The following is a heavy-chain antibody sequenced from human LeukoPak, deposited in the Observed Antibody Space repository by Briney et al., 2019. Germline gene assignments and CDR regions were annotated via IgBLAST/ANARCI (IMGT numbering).Heavy chain of an antibody. J-gene: IGHJ4*02. CDR2: IKQDGSEK. CDR1: GFTFSSYW. V-gene: IGHV3-7*01. D-gene: IGHD2-2*01. CDR3: LSQPAVLDLDC. Sequence: GGSLRLSCAASGFTFSSYWMSWVRQATGKGLEWVANIKQDGSEKYCVDSVKGRFTISRDNAKNSLYLHMNSLRVEDTAVYYCLSQPAVLDLDCWGQGILDTVSS.